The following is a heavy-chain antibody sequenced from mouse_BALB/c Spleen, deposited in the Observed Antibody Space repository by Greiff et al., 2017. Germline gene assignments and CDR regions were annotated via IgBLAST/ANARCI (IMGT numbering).Heavy chain of an antibody. V-gene: IGHV5-6-5*01. J-gene: IGHJ4*01. CDR2: ISSGGST. D-gene: IGHD2-1*01. CDR3: ADYGNYVGLDY. CDR1: GFTFSSYA. Sequence: LQQSGGGLVKPGGSLKLSCAASGFTFSSYAMSWVRQTPEKRLEWVASISSGGSTYYPDSVKGRFTISRDNARNILYLQMSSLRSEDTAMYYCADYGNYVGLDYWGQGTSVTVSS.